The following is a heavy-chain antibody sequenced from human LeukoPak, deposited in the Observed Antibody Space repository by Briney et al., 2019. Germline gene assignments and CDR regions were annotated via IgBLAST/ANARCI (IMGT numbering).Heavy chain of an antibody. CDR1: GFTFSSYG. D-gene: IGHD6-6*01. J-gene: IGHJ5*02. CDR2: IWYDGSNK. V-gene: IGHV3-33*06. Sequence: GGSLRLSCAASGFTFSSYGMHWVRQAPGKVLEWVAVIWYDGSNKYYADSVKGRFTISRDNSKNTLYLQMNSLRAEDTAVYYCAKDSYRSSNWFDPWGQGTLVTVSS. CDR3: AKDSYRSSNWFDP.